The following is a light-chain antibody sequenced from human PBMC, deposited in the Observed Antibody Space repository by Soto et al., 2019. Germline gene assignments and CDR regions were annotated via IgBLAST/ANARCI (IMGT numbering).Light chain of an antibody. V-gene: IGLV2-14*01. CDR2: DVS. CDR3: SSYTSSSTYV. CDR1: SSDGGGYNY. J-gene: IGLJ1*01. Sequence: QSALTQPASVSGSPGQSITISCTGTSSDGGGYNYVSWYQQHPGKAPKPMIYDVSNRPSGVSNRFSGSKSGNTASLTISGLQAEDEADYYCSSYTSSSTYVFGTGTKVTVL.